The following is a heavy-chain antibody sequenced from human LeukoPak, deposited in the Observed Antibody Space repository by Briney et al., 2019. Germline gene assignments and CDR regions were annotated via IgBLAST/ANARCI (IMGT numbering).Heavy chain of an antibody. CDR2: ISAYNGNT. D-gene: IGHD3-22*01. V-gene: IGHV1-18*01. Sequence: ASVKVSCKASGYTFASYGISWVRQAPGQGLEGMGWISAYNGNTNYAQKLQGRVTMTTDTSTSTAYMELRSLRSDDTAVYYCARRHDSSSYYLSGFDIWGQGTMVTVSS. J-gene: IGHJ3*02. CDR3: ARRHDSSSYYLSGFDI. CDR1: GYTFASYG.